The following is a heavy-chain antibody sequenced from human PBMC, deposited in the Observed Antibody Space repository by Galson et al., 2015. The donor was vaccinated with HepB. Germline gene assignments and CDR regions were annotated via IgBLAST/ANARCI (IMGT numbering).Heavy chain of an antibody. V-gene: IGHV3-9*02. CDR1: GFSPHDHA. D-gene: IGHD3-3*01. Sequence: SLRLSCTTSGFSPHDHAIHWVRQPPGKGLEWVSGISWNSGSLGYADSVKGRFTISRDNGQNVVYLQMNNLRIEDTALCHCVRVGDDFWGGFYDWGQGTLVTVSS. CDR2: ISWNSGSL. CDR3: VRVGDDFWGGFYD. J-gene: IGHJ4*02.